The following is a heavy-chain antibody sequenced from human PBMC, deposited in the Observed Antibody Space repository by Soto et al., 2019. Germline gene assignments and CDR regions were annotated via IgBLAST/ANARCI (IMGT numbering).Heavy chain of an antibody. CDR2: IYHSGST. CDR1: GGSISSGGYS. CDR3: ARDQGDGWNYFDY. D-gene: IGHD6-19*01. J-gene: IGHJ4*02. V-gene: IGHV4-30-2*01. Sequence: PSETLSLTCAVPGGSISSGGYSWSWIRQPPGKGLEWIGYIYHSGSTYYNPSLKSRVTISVDRSKNQFSLKLSSVTAADTAVYYCARDQGDGWNYFDYWGQGALVTVSS.